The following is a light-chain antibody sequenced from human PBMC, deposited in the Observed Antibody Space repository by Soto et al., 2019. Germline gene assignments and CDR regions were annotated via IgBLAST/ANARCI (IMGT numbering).Light chain of an antibody. CDR1: SSDVGTYNL. J-gene: IGLJ1*01. V-gene: IGLV2-23*02. CDR3: CSYAGSSIKYV. CDR2: EVS. Sequence: QSALTQPASVSGSPGQSTTISCTGTSSDVGTYNLVSWYQQHPGKAPKLMIYEVSKRPSGVSNRFSGSKSGNTASLTISGLQAEDEADYYCCSYAGSSIKYVFGIGTKLTVL.